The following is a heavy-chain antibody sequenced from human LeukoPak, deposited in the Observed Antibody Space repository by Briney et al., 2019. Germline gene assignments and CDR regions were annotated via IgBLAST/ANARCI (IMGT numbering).Heavy chain of an antibody. J-gene: IGHJ4*02. CDR3: AREGGDIAAAGTPYYFDY. CDR2: IYYSGCT. CDR1: GGSISSSSYY. D-gene: IGHD6-13*01. V-gene: IGHV4-39*07. Sequence: PSETLSLTCTVSGGSISSSSYYWGWIRQPPGKGLEWIASIYYSGCTYYNPSLKSRITISVDTTKNPFSLKLSSVTAAASPLYFCAREGGDIAAAGTPYYFDYWGQGTLVTVSA.